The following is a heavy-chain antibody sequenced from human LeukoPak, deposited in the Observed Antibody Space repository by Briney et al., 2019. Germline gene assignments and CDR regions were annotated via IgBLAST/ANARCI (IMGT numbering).Heavy chain of an antibody. D-gene: IGHD4-23*01. CDR1: GFTFSSYG. J-gene: IGHJ3*02. V-gene: IGHV3-33*01. CDR2: IWYDGSNK. Sequence: GGSLRLSCAASGFTFSSYGMHWVRQAPGKGLEWVAVIWYDGSNKYYADSVKGRFTISRDNSKNTLYLQMNSLRAEDTAVYYCVSPGGNSGPFDAFDIWGQGTMVTVSS. CDR3: VSPGGNSGPFDAFDI.